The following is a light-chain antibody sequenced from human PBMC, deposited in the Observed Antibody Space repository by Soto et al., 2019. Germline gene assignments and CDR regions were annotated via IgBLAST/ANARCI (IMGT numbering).Light chain of an antibody. V-gene: IGLV1-40*01. CDR3: QSYDSSLSAVV. CDR1: SSNIGAYYD. J-gene: IGLJ3*02. CDR2: GNT. Sequence: QSVLTQPPSVSGAPGQRVTISCTGSSSNIGAYYDVHWYQQLPGTAPKLPIYGNTNRPSGVPDRFSGSRSGTSASLAITGLRAADEADYYCQSYDSSLSAVVFGGGTKLTVL.